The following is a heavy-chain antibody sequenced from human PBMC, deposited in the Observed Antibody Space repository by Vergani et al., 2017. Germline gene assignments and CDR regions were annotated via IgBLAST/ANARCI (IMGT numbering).Heavy chain of an antibody. CDR1: GGTFSSYA. CDR3: ARDTRSDDFWRGYYKGSMDV. V-gene: IGHV1-69*18. D-gene: IGHD3-3*01. Sequence: QVQLVQSGAEVKKPGSSVKVSCKASGGTFSSYAISWVRQAPGQGLEWMGRIIPIFGTANYAQKFQGRVTITADESTSTAYMELSSLRSEDTAVYYCARDTRSDDFWRGYYKGSMDVWGQGTTVTVSS. J-gene: IGHJ6*02. CDR2: IIPIFGTA.